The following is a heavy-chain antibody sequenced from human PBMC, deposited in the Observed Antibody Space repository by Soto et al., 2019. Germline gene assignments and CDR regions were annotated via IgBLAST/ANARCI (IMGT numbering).Heavy chain of an antibody. D-gene: IGHD3-3*01. Sequence: GASVKVSCKASGYTFSNYAMHWVRQAPGQTIEWMGWRNSGNRTTNYSQKFQGRVTITRNTSASTAYMELSGLRSEDTAVYYCARNDFWRAQNWFDPWGQGTLVTVSS. CDR1: GYTFSNYA. CDR3: ARNDFWRAQNWFDP. CDR2: RNSGNRTT. J-gene: IGHJ5*02. V-gene: IGHV1-3*01.